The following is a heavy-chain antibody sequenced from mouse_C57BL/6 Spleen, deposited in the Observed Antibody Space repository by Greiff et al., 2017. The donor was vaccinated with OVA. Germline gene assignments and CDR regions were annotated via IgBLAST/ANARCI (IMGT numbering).Heavy chain of an antibody. Sequence: QVQLQQPGAELVRPGSSVKLSCKASGYTFTSYWMHWVKQRPIQGLEWIGNIDPSVSETHYNQKFKDKATLTVDKSSSTAYMQLSSLTSEDSAVYYCARTLYYGPSYAMDYWGQGTSVTVSS. J-gene: IGHJ4*01. CDR2: IDPSVSET. CDR1: GYTFTSYW. D-gene: IGHD1-2*01. V-gene: IGHV1-52*01. CDR3: ARTLYYGPSYAMDY.